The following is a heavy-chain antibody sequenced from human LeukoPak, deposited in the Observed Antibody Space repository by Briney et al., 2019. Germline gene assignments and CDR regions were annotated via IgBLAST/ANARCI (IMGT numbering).Heavy chain of an antibody. Sequence: GGSLRLSCAASGFTFSNYAMSWVRQAPGKGLEWVSAISGSGVGTYFADSVKGRFTISRDNRKNSLSLQMNSLRTEDTALYYCAKDIEAGTAGLSFEYWGQGTLVAVSS. J-gene: IGHJ4*02. V-gene: IGHV3-23*01. CDR3: AKDIEAGTAGLSFEY. CDR1: GFTFSNYA. D-gene: IGHD2-21*02. CDR2: ISGSGVGT.